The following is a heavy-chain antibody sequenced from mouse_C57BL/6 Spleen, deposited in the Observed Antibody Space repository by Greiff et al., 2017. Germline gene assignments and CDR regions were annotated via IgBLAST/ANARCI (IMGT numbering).Heavy chain of an antibody. V-gene: IGHV1-80*01. CDR1: GYAFSSYW. Sequence: QVQLQQSGAELVKPGASVKISCKASGYAFSSYWMNWVKQRPGKGLEWIGQIYPGDGDTNYNGKFKGKATLTADKSSSTAYMQLSSLTSEDSAVYFCARYGAAQATPFAYWGQGTLVTVSA. CDR3: ARYGAAQATPFAY. D-gene: IGHD3-2*02. J-gene: IGHJ3*01. CDR2: IYPGDGDT.